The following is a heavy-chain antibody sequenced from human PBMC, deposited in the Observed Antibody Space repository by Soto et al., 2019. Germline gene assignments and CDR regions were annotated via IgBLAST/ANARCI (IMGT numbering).Heavy chain of an antibody. J-gene: IGHJ4*02. D-gene: IGHD3-10*01. Sequence: GSLRLSFSAPGLSLIKNAMIWVRRAPGKGLEWVSGLSGSGGSTSSADSVKGRFAISRDNSRNTLYLPMNSLRDGDTAIYYCARGFSAGKGSPPDYWGQGCLVTVSS. CDR3: ARGFSAGKGSPPDY. CDR2: LSGSGGST. V-gene: IGHV3-23*01. CDR1: GLSLIKNA.